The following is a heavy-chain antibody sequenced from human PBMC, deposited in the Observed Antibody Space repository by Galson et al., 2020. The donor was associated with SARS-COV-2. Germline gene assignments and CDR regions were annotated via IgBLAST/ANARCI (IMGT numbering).Heavy chain of an antibody. V-gene: IGHV3-33*01. CDR3: ARVRRSLWDAFDI. CDR2: IWYDGSNK. D-gene: IGHD2-21*01. Sequence: GESLKISCAASGFTFSSYGMHWVRQAPGKGLEWVAVIWYDGSNKYYADSVKGRFTISRDNSKNTLYLQMNSLRAEDTAVYYCARVRRSLWDAFDIWGQGTMVTVSS. CDR1: GFTFSSYG. J-gene: IGHJ3*02.